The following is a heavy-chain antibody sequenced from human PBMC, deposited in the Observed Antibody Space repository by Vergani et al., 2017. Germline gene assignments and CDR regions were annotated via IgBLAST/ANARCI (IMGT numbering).Heavy chain of an antibody. J-gene: IGHJ2*01. CDR1: GYSISSGHY. CDR2: IYHSGST. V-gene: IGHV4-38-2*01. D-gene: IGHD6-13*01. Sequence: QVQLQESGPGLVKPSETLSLTCAVSGYSISSGHYWGWIRQPPGKGLEWIGSIYHSGSTYYNPSLKSRVTISVDTSKNQFSLKLSSVTAANTAVYYCARPGSSSWYQVSWYFDLWGRGTLVTVSS. CDR3: ARPGSSSWYQVSWYFDL.